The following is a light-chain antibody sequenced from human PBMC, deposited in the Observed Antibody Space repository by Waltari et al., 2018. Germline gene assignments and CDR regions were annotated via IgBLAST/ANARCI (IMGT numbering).Light chain of an antibody. Sequence: EIVLTQSPGTLSLSPGETATLSSRASQIVASSYLAWYQHKPGQPPTLLIYDSSIRATGVPDRFSGTGSGTDFTLTISRLEPEDFAVYYCHQYVSSPRTFGQGSKLEIK. CDR1: QIVASSY. CDR2: DSS. V-gene: IGKV3-20*01. CDR3: HQYVSSPRT. J-gene: IGKJ2*01.